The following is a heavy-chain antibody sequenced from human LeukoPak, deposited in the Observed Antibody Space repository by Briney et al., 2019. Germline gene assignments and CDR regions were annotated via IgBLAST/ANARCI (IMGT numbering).Heavy chain of an antibody. Sequence: PGGSLRLSCATSGFTFDDYAMHWVRQAPGKGLEWVSLISGDDNSTYYADSVKGRITISRDNNKNSLHVQMNNLRSEDTALYYCAKQAASGGGVDYWGQGTLVTVSS. D-gene: IGHD3-16*01. J-gene: IGHJ4*02. CDR2: ISGDDNST. CDR1: GFTFDDYA. CDR3: AKQAASGGGVDY. V-gene: IGHV3-43*02.